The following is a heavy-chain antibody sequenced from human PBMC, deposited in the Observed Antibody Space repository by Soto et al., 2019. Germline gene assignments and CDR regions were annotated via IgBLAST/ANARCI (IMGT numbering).Heavy chain of an antibody. J-gene: IGHJ4*02. D-gene: IGHD3-10*01. CDR1: GFTFSMFA. CDR2: ISYSCGST. Sequence: GGSLRLSCAASGFTFSMFAMNWVRQAPGKGLEWVASISYSCGSTNYADSVRGRFTISRDNSKNTLSLQMTSLRAEDTAVYYCAKVMGSTSSTANFDYWGRGTLVTVSS. CDR3: AKVMGSTSSTANFDY. V-gene: IGHV3-23*01.